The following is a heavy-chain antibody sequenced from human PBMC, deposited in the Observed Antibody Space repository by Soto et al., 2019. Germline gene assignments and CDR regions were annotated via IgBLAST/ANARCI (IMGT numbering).Heavy chain of an antibody. CDR3: ATGKRSDRFFDY. V-gene: IGHV4-34*01. J-gene: IGHJ4*02. D-gene: IGHD3-16*01. Sequence: PSETLSLTCAVYGGSFSGYYWDWIRQPPGKGLEWIGEINPDGATNYTPSLRGRVTISIDTSRNQFSLKLSSVTAADTAVYYCATGKRSDRFFDYWGQGALVTVSS. CDR1: GGSFSGYY. CDR2: INPDGAT.